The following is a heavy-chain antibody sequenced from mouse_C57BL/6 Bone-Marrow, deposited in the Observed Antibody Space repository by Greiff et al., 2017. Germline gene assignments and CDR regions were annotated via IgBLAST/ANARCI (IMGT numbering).Heavy chain of an antibody. CDR2: INPNYGTT. J-gene: IGHJ4*01. CDR3: SRGYNYDYAMDY. Sequence: EVKLMESGPELVKPGASVKLSCKASGYSFTDYNMNWVKQSNGKSLEWIGEINPNYGTTSYNQKFKGKATLTVDQADSTAYMQLNSLTSENSAVYDMSRGYNYDYAMDYWGQGTSVTGAS. CDR1: GYSFTDYN. V-gene: IGHV1-39*01. D-gene: IGHD2-12*01.